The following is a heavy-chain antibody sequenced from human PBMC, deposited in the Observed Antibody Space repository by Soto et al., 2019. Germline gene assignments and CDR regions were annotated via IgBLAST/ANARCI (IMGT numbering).Heavy chain of an antibody. Sequence: ASVKVSCKASGYTFTSYGLSWVRQAPGQGLEWMGWISPYNGYTNYAQKLQSRVTMTTDTSTSTAYMELRSLRSDDTAVYYCARGKDFGVVIPSKTNWFDPWGQGTLVTVSS. CDR1: GYTFTSYG. CDR2: ISPYNGYT. V-gene: IGHV1-18*01. J-gene: IGHJ5*02. CDR3: ARGKDFGVVIPSKTNWFDP. D-gene: IGHD3-3*01.